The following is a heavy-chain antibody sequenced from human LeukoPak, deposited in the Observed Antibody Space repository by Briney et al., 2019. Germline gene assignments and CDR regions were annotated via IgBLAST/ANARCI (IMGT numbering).Heavy chain of an antibody. V-gene: IGHV4-38-2*01. D-gene: IGHD5-12*01. CDR1: GYSISSGYY. CDR2: IYHSGST. CDR3: ARVSGGYSGYDAMGHFDY. Sequence: SETLSLTCAVSGYSISSGYYWGWIRQPPGKGLEWIGSIYHSGSTYYNPSLKSRVTISVDTSKNQFSLKLSSVTVADTAVYYCARVSGGYSGYDAMGHFDYWGQGTLVTVSS. J-gene: IGHJ4*02.